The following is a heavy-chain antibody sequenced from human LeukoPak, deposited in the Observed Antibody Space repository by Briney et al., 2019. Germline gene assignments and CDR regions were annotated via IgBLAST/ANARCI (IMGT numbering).Heavy chain of an antibody. CDR3: ARDLRVGVSFDY. D-gene: IGHD3-16*01. V-gene: IGHV4-30-4*08. J-gene: IGHJ4*02. CDR2: IYYSGST. CDR1: GGSISSGDYY. Sequence: PSESLSLTCTVSGGSISSGDYYWSWLRPPPGKGLVWNGYIYYSGSTYYNPSHKSRVTISDDTTKTQFSLKISTVTAADTGVYYCARDLRVGVSFDYWGQGALVTVSS.